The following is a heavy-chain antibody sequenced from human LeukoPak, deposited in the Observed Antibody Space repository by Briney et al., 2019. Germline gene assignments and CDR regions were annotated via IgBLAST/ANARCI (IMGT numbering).Heavy chain of an antibody. CDR1: GFTFSSYE. J-gene: IGHJ6*03. V-gene: IGHV3-48*03. D-gene: IGHD2-8*01. Sequence: GGSLRLSCAASGFTFSSYEMNWVRQAPGKGLEWVSYISSSGSTIYYADSVKGRFSISRDSSRNILYLQMNSLRAEDTAVYYCAKDRCSNGVGCYYYYMDVWGKGTTVTISS. CDR3: AKDRCSNGVGCYYYYMDV. CDR2: ISSSGSTI.